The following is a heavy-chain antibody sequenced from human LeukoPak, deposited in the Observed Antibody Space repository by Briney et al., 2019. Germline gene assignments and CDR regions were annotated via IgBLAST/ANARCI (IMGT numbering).Heavy chain of an antibody. CDR3: ARDTGYFDY. V-gene: IGHV3-30-3*01. J-gene: IGHJ4*02. Sequence: GGSLRLSCAASGFTFSSYAMHWVRQAPGKGLEWVAVISYDGSNKYYADSVKGRFTISRDNAKNSLYLQMNSLRAEDTAVYYCARDTGYFDYWGQGTLVTVSS. D-gene: IGHD4-17*01. CDR2: ISYDGSNK. CDR1: GFTFSSYA.